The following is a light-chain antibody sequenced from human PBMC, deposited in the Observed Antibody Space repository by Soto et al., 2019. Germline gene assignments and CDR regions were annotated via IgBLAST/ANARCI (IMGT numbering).Light chain of an antibody. Sequence: DIVMTQSPLSLPVTPGEPASISCRSSQSLLHSNGYTYLDWYLQKPGQSPQLLIYLGSNRASGVPDRFSGSGSGTDFTLKISRVEAEDVGVYYCMQALETPWTFGHGTQVEIK. CDR3: MQALETPWT. J-gene: IGKJ1*01. CDR2: LGS. CDR1: QSLLHSNGYTY. V-gene: IGKV2-28*01.